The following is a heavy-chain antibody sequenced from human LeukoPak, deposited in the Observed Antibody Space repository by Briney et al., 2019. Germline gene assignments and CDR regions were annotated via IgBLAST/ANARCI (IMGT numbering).Heavy chain of an antibody. CDR2: FNPYNGGT. J-gene: IGHJ6*02. CDR3: ARDRVPFYSGTFKDYYLQYGLDV. V-gene: IGHV1-2*02. CDR1: GSTFTGHY. Sequence: ASVWVSCRASGSTFTGHYIYWVRQAPGQGLGRMGLFNPYNGGTSYAQEFEGRVSFTRGTSISTAYMAVGRLTSDNTALYYCARDRVPFYSGTFKDYYLQYGLDVWGQGTTVTVSS. D-gene: IGHD2/OR15-2a*01.